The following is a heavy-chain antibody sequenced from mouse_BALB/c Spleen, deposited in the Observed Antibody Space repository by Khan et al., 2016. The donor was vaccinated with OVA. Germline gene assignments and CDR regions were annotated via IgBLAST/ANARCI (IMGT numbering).Heavy chain of an antibody. Sequence: EVELVESGGDLVKPGGSLKLSCAASGFTFSTYGMSWVRQAPDKRLEWVATVSTGGSYTYYPDSVKGRFTISRDTAKNTLYLQMSGLRSEDTAMFYWTRLAYYYDSEGFAYWGQGTLVTVSA. V-gene: IGHV5-6*01. CDR3: TRLAYYYDSEGFAY. D-gene: IGHD1-1*01. J-gene: IGHJ3*01. CDR1: GFTFSTYG. CDR2: VSTGGSYT.